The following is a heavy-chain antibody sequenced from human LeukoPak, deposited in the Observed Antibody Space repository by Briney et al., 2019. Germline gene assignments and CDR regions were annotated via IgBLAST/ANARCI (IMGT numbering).Heavy chain of an antibody. CDR3: ANEGGDCFGGTCYSKY. V-gene: IGHV3-74*01. Sequence: GGSLRLSCAASGFTFSNYWMNWVRQAPGKGLVWVSRIKSDGGTSYADSVKGRFTISRDDSKNTLYLQMNSLRGEDTAVYYCANEGGDCFGGTCYSKYWGQGALVTVSS. J-gene: IGHJ4*02. CDR1: GFTFSNYW. CDR2: IKSDGGT. D-gene: IGHD2-15*01.